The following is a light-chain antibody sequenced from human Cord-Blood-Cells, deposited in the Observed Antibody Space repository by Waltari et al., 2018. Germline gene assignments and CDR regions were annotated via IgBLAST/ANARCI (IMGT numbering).Light chain of an antibody. J-gene: IGKJ2*03. CDR1: QSISSY. CDR2: AAS. Sequence: DIQMTQSPSPLSASVGDRVTITCRASQSISSYLNWYQQKPAKAPKLLIYAASSLQSGVPSRFSGSGSGTDFTLTISSLQPEDFATYYCQQSYSTPMYSFGQGTKLEIK. V-gene: IGKV1-39*01. CDR3: QQSYSTPMYS.